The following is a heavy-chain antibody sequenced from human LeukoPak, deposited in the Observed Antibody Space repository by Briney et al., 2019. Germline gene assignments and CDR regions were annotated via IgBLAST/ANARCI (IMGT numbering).Heavy chain of an antibody. Sequence: SETLSLTYAVSGGSISSSNWWSWVRQPPGKGLEWIGEIYHSGSTNYNPSLKSRVTISVDKSKNQFSLKLSSVTAADTAVYHCARVPSTYYDFWSGSDYFDYWGQGTLITVSS. J-gene: IGHJ4*02. CDR2: IYHSGST. CDR1: GGSISSSNW. D-gene: IGHD3-3*01. CDR3: ARVPSTYYDFWSGSDYFDY. V-gene: IGHV4-4*02.